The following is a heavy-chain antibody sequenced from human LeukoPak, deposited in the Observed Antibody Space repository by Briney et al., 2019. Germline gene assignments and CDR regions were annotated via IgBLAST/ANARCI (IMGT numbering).Heavy chain of an antibody. CDR3: AKDKQWLNYFDY. Sequence: GGSLRLSCAASGFTFSSYAMSWVRQAPGKGLEWVSAISGSGGSTYYADSVKGRFTISRDNSKNTLYLQMNSLRAEDTAVDYCAKDKQWLNYFDYWGQGTLVTVSS. CDR1: GFTFSSYA. V-gene: IGHV3-23*01. D-gene: IGHD6-19*01. CDR2: ISGSGGST. J-gene: IGHJ4*02.